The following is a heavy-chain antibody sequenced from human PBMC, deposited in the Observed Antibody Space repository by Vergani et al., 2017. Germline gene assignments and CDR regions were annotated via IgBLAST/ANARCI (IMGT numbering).Heavy chain of an antibody. CDR3: AREGRGYYDSSCYYHYYDY. CDR2: ISGSGGFT. CDR1: GFTFTNFA. V-gene: IGHV3-23*01. Sequence: EVQLLESGGNLVQPGGSLRLSCAASGFTFTNFAMTWVRQAPGEGLEWVSGISGSGGFTYYADSVKGRFTISRDNSKNTMFLQMNNLRAEDTAVYYCAREGRGYYDSSCYYHYYDYWGQGTLVTVSS. D-gene: IGHD3-22*01. J-gene: IGHJ4*02.